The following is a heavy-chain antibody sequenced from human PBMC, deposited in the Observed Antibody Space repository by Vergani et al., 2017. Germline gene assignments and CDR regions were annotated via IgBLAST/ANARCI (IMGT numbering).Heavy chain of an antibody. Sequence: QVQLQESGPGLVKPSETLSLTCTVSGGSISSYYWGWIRQPPGKGLEWIGSIYYSGSTYYNPSLKSRVTISVDTSKNQFSLKLSSVTAADTAVYYCARHRRAIAAAAYYFDYWGQGTLVTVSS. D-gene: IGHD6-13*01. V-gene: IGHV4-39*01. J-gene: IGHJ4*02. CDR2: IYYSGST. CDR3: ARHRRAIAAAAYYFDY. CDR1: GGSISSYY.